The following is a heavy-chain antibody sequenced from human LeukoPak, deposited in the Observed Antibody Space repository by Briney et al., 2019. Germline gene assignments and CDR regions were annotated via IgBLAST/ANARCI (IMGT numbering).Heavy chain of an antibody. CDR2: IYYSGST. J-gene: IGHJ4*02. CDR3: ASGREWLLPIDY. D-gene: IGHD3-22*01. CDR1: GGSISSYY. Sequence: SETLSLTCTVSGGSISSYYWSWIRQPPGKGLEWTGYIYYSGSTNYNPSLKSRVTISVDTSKNQFSLKLSSVTAADTAVYYCASGREWLLPIDYWGQGTLVTVSS. V-gene: IGHV4-59*01.